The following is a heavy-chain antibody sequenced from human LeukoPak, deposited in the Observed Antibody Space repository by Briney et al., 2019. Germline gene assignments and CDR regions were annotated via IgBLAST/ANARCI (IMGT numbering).Heavy chain of an antibody. D-gene: IGHD2-15*01. Sequence: GGSLRLSCAASGFTFSSYEMNWVRQAPGKGLEWVSLISWDGGSKYYADSVKGRFTISRDNSKNSLYLQMNSLRTEDTALYYCAKEGSGGSFYMDVWGKGTTVTVSS. J-gene: IGHJ6*03. CDR3: AKEGSGGSFYMDV. CDR1: GFTFSSYE. CDR2: ISWDGGSK. V-gene: IGHV3-43*01.